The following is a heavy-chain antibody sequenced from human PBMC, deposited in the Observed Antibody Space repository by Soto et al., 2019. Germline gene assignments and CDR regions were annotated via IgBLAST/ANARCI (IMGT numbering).Heavy chain of an antibody. CDR1: GYTFTGYY. V-gene: IGHV1-2*04. CDR2: INPNSGGT. D-gene: IGHD4-17*01. J-gene: IGHJ4*02. CDR3: ARESPQEYDYGDYVSLYFDY. Sequence: ASVKVSCKASGYTFTGYYMHWVRQAPGQGLEWMGWINPNSGGTNYAQKFQGWVTMTRDTSISPAYMELSRLRSDDTAVYYCARESPQEYDYGDYVSLYFDYWGQGTLVTVSS.